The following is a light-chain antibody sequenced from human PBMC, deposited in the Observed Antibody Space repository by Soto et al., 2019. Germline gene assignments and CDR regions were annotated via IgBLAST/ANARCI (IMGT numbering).Light chain of an antibody. CDR1: QYINNH. Sequence: DIQMTQSPSSLSASIGDRVTITCRASQYINNHLNWYRQKPGKAPELLIYAASSLQSGVPSRFSGSGSGTDFTLTITSLQHEDFETYYCQQTNIFPWTLGQGTKVDIK. V-gene: IGKV1-39*01. CDR3: QQTNIFPWT. CDR2: AAS. J-gene: IGKJ1*01.